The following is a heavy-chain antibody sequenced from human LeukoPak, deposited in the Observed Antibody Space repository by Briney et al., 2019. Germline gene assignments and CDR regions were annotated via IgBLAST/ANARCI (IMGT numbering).Heavy chain of an antibody. CDR2: IKQDGREN. V-gene: IGHV3-7*01. Sequence: GGSLRLSCAASGFTFSSYWMSWVRQAPGKGLEWVANIKQDGRENYHVDSVKGPFTISRDNAKNSLYLQMNSLRDEDTAVYYCASSVAGALDYWGQGTLVTVSS. CDR3: ASSVAGALDY. J-gene: IGHJ4*02. CDR1: GFTFSSYW. D-gene: IGHD6-13*01.